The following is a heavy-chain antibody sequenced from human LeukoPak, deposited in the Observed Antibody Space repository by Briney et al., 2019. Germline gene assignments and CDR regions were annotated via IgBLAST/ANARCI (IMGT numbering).Heavy chain of an antibody. CDR2: ISSSSSTI. V-gene: IGHV3-48*01. J-gene: IGHJ6*02. Sequence: PGGSLRLSCAASGFTFSSYSMNWVRQAPGKGLEWVSYISSSSSTIYYADSVKGRFTISRDDAKNSLYLQMNSLSAEDTAVYYCARESQWFGESDYYGMDVWGQGTTVTVSS. CDR1: GFTFSSYS. CDR3: ARESQWFGESDYYGMDV. D-gene: IGHD3-10*01.